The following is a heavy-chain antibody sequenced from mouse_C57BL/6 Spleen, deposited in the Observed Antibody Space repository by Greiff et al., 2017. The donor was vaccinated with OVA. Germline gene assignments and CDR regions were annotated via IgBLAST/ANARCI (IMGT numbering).Heavy chain of an antibody. CDR3: ARGGIYYPDY. CDR2: ISSGSSTI. J-gene: IGHJ2*01. CDR1: GFTFSDYG. Sequence: DVQLVESGGGLVKPGGSLKLSCAASGFTFSDYGMHWVRQAPEKGLEWVAYISSGSSTIYYADTVKGRFTISRDNAKNTLFLQMTSLRSEDTAMYYCARGGIYYPDYWGQGSTLTVSS. V-gene: IGHV5-17*01.